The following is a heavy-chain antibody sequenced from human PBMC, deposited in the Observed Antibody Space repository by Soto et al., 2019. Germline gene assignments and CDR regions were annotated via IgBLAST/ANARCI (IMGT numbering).Heavy chain of an antibody. D-gene: IGHD5-18*01. CDR1: GGTFSSYA. CDR3: ARALGVDSPDYYYGMDV. Sequence: QVQLVQSGAEVKKPGSSVKVSCKASGGTFSSYAISWVRQAPGQGLEWMGGIIPIFGTANYAQKFQGRVTITADKSTSTAYMELSSLRSEDTAVYYCARALGVDSPDYYYGMDVWGQGTTVTVSS. V-gene: IGHV1-69*06. CDR2: IIPIFGTA. J-gene: IGHJ6*02.